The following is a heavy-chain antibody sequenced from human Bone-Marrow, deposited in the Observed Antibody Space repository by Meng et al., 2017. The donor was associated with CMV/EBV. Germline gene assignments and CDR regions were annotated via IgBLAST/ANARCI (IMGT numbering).Heavy chain of an antibody. V-gene: IGHV1-2*02. D-gene: IGHD6-19*01. Sequence: ASGSTFTGYYISWVRQAPGQGLEWMGWINSNNGGTSYAQNFQGRVTMTRDTSISTTYMELSRLTSDDTAVYYCARELTGSSGCYGYWGQGTLVTVSS. CDR3: ARELTGSSGCYGY. CDR1: GSTFTGYY. CDR2: INSNNGGT. J-gene: IGHJ4*02.